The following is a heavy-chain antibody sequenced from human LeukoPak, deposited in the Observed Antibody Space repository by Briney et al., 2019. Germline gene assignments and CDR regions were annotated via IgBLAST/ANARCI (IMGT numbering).Heavy chain of an antibody. CDR2: IEQHGSQE. CDR3: ATVTLRGGSFNF. D-gene: IGHD3-16*02. CDR1: GFTFSTYW. V-gene: IGHV3-7*01. J-gene: IGHJ3*01. Sequence: GGSLRLSCAASGFTFSTYWMSWVRQAPGKGLEWVANIEQHGSQENYVDSIKGRFTISRDNAKNSVFLQMDSLRVEDTAVYFCATVTLRGGSFNFWGQGTLVTVSS.